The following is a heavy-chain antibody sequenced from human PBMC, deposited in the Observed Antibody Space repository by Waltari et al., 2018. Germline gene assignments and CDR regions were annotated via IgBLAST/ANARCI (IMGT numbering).Heavy chain of an antibody. CDR2: VSYIGST. CDR1: GGPFSNYY. CDR3: ARTMSTWGYGDYYFDY. J-gene: IGHJ4*02. Sequence: QVQLQESGPGLVEPSETLSLTCHVSGGPFSNYYVSWIRQPPGKGLEWIGYVSYIGSTTYNPSLQSRVTISIDTSEQQFSLKLTSVTPADTAVYYCARTMSTWGYGDYYFDYWGQGTLVTVSS. D-gene: IGHD7-27*01. V-gene: IGHV4-59*01.